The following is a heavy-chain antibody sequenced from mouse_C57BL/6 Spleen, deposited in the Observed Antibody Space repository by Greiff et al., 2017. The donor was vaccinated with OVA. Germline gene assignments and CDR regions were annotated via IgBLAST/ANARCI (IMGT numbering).Heavy chain of an antibody. D-gene: IGHD1-1*01. J-gene: IGHJ1*03. CDR1: GYTFTSYG. V-gene: IGHV1-81*01. CDR2: IYPRSGNT. CDR3: ARSVSSTGSSYHWYFDV. Sequence: QVQLKESGAELARPGASVKLSCKASGYTFTSYGISWVKQRTGQGLEWIGEIYPRSGNTYYNEKFKGKATLTADKSSSTAYMELRSLTSEDSAVYFCARSVSSTGSSYHWYFDVWGTGTTVTVSS.